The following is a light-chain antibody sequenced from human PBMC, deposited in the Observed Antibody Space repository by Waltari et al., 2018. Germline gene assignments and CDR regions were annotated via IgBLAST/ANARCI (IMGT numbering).Light chain of an antibody. CDR1: QSISNW. J-gene: IGKJ1*01. Sequence: DIQMTQSPSTLSASVGDRVTITCRASQSISNWLAWYQQKPGKAPKLVIYKASNLESGVPSRFSGSGSATEFTLTISSLQPDDFATYYCQQYNNYSPWTFGQGTKVEVK. CDR2: KAS. V-gene: IGKV1-5*03. CDR3: QQYNNYSPWT.